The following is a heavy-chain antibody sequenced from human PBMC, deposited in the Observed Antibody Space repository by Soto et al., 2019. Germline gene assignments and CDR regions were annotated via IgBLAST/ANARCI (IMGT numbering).Heavy chain of an antibody. J-gene: IGHJ4*02. D-gene: IGHD3-10*01. V-gene: IGHV3-30*03. CDR2: VSYDGSDK. CDR3: AHQGDGTITR. CDR1: GFSFSNYG. Sequence: QVQFVESGGGVVQPGRSLRLSCAASGFSFSNYGMHWVRQAPGKGLEWVAVVSYDGSDKYYADSVKGRFTISRDNSKNTLYLQMNSLRAEDTAVYYCAHQGDGTITRWGQGTLVTVSS.